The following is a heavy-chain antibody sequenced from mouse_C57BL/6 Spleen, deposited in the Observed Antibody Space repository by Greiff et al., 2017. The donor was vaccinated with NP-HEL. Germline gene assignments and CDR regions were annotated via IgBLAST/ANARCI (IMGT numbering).Heavy chain of an antibody. Sequence: EVMLVESGGGLVQSGRSLRLSCATSGFTFSDFYMEWVRQAPGKGLEWIAASRNKANDYTTEYSASVKGRFIVSRDTSQSILYLQMNALRAEDTAIYYCARGRWLLPLAWFAYWGQGTLVTVSA. V-gene: IGHV7-1*01. CDR3: ARGRWLLPLAWFAY. CDR1: GFTFSDFY. CDR2: SRNKANDYTT. D-gene: IGHD2-3*01. J-gene: IGHJ3*01.